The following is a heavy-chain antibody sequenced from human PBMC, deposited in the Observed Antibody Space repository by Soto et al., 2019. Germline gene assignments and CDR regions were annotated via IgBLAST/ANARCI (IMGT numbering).Heavy chain of an antibody. J-gene: IGHJ2*01. CDR1: GFTFSSYS. CDR3: AKDRQGSGPDFDL. D-gene: IGHD3-10*01. CDR2: ISSSSSTI. Sequence: GGSLRLSCAASGFTFSSYSMNWVRQAPGKGLEWVSYISSSSSTIYYADSVKGRFTISKDDSKNTLYLQMNSLRVEDTALYYCAKDRQGSGPDFDLWGRGTLVTVSS. V-gene: IGHV3-48*01.